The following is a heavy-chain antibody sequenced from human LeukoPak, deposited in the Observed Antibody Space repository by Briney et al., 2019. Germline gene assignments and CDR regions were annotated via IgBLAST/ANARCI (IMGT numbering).Heavy chain of an antibody. CDR1: GGTFSSYA. V-gene: IGHV1-69*01. D-gene: IGHD3-10*01. Sequence: SVKVSCKASGGTFSSYAISWVRQAPGQRLEWMGGIIPIFGTANYAQKFQGRVTITADESTGTAYMELSSPRSEDTAVYYCATGERITMVRGVIAPHFDYWGQGTLVTVSS. J-gene: IGHJ4*02. CDR3: ATGERITMVRGVIAPHFDY. CDR2: IIPIFGTA.